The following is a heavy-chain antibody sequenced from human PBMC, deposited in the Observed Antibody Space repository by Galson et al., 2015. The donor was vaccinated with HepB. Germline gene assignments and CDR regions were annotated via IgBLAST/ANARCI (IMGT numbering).Heavy chain of an antibody. D-gene: IGHD3-22*01. Sequence: SVKVSCKASGYDVGDHSINWVRQAPGQGLEWMGGISVYNGNTNYAETFQGRVVMTTETSTSTTYMELRSLTSDDTAVYFCARDRSGYDSEWNDAFDIWGQGTMVTVSS. J-gene: IGHJ3*02. CDR3: ARDRSGYDSEWNDAFDI. CDR1: GYDVGDHS. CDR2: ISVYNGNT. V-gene: IGHV1-18*01.